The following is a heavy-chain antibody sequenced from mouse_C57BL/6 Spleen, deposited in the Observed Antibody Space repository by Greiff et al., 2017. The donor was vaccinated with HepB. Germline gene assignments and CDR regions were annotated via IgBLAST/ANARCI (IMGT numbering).Heavy chain of an antibody. Sequence: QVQLQQSGAELVRPGTSVKVSCKASGYAFTNYLIEWVKQRPGQGLEWIGVINPGSGGTNYNEKFKGKATLTADKSSSTAYMQLSSLTSEDSAVYFCARGGDYGRDFDVWGTGTTVTVSS. CDR3: ARGGDYGRDFDV. D-gene: IGHD1-1*01. CDR1: GYAFTNYL. V-gene: IGHV1-54*01. J-gene: IGHJ1*03. CDR2: INPGSGGT.